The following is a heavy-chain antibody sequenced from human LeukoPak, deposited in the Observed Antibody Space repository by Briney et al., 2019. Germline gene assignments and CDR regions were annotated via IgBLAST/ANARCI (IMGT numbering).Heavy chain of an antibody. D-gene: IGHD2-8*01. CDR1: GGSISSSSYY. Sequence: PSETLSLTCTVSGGSISSSSYYWGWIRQPPGKGLEWIGSIYYSGSTYYNPSLKSRVTISVDTSKNQFSLKLSSVTAADTAVYYCARVVRSWSTNNWFDPWGQGTLVTVSS. CDR3: ARVVRSWSTNNWFDP. V-gene: IGHV4-39*07. J-gene: IGHJ5*02. CDR2: IYYSGST.